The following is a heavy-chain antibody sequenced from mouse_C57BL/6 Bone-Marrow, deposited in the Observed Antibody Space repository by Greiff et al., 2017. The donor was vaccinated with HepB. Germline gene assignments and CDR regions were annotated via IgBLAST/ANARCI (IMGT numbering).Heavy chain of an antibody. CDR3: ARHYEGIWFAY. J-gene: IGHJ3*01. Sequence: VQLKESGSELRSPGSSVKLSCKDFDSEVFPIAYMSWVRQKPGHGFEWIGGILPSIGRTIYGEKFEDKATLDADTLSNTAYLELNSLTSEDSAIYYCARHYEGIWFAYWGQGTLVTVSA. CDR1: DSEVFPIAY. D-gene: IGHD2-4*01. CDR2: ILPSIGRT. V-gene: IGHV15-2*01.